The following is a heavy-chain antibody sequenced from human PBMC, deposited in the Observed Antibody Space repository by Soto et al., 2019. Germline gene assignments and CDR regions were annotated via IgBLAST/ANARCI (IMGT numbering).Heavy chain of an antibody. CDR3: ARGGYSSTWSNLLDRSGLDV. V-gene: IGHV1-69*06. CDR2: IVPLFRTT. CDR1: GGTFSSYA. D-gene: IGHD6-13*01. Sequence: QVQLVQSGAEAKKPGSSVKVSCKTSGGTFSSYAISWVRQAPGQGLEWLGGIVPLFRTTNYAQKFQGRVTITAETSTYIVYMELSGLRSGDTPVYYCARGGYSSTWSNLLDRSGLDVWGQGTTVTVSS. J-gene: IGHJ6*02.